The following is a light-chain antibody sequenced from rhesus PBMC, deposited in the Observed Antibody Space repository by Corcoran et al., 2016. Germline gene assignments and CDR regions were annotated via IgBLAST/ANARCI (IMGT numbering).Light chain of an antibody. J-gene: IGKJ4*01. V-gene: IGKV2S9*01. CDR1: QSLRHTDGKTY. CDR3: VQAIPWPT. CDR2: LVS. Sequence: DVVMTQSPLSLAVTPGQPASISCRSSQSLRHTDGKTYLNWVQQKPGQLPRRLIYLVSNRNSGVPDKCRGRGAGTDLSLHISRVEAEDVGIYFCVQAIPWPTFGGGTKVEIK.